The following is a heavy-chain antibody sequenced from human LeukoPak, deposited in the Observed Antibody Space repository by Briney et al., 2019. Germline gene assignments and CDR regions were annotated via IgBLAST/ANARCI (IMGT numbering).Heavy chain of an antibody. CDR3: AKDLYDFWSGHYNPYCYMDV. V-gene: IGHV3-30*18. Sequence: GGSLRLSCAASGFSFSNYGIHWVRQAPGKGLEWVAVISYDGSNEYYADSVKGRFTISRDNSKNTLYLYMSSLRTEDTAVYYCAKDLYDFWSGHYNPYCYMDVWGRGTTVTVSS. CDR1: GFSFSNYG. D-gene: IGHD3-3*01. CDR2: ISYDGSNE. J-gene: IGHJ6*03.